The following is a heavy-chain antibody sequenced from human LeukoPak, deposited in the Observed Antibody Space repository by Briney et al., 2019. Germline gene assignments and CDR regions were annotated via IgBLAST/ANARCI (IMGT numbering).Heavy chain of an antibody. D-gene: IGHD3-22*01. Sequence: GGSLRLSCAASGFTFSSYAMSWVRQAPGKGLEWVSAISGSGGSTYYADSVKGRFTISRDNSKNTLYLQMNSLRAQDTAVYYCAKALPATYYYDSSGYYLDYWGQGTLVTVSS. CDR2: ISGSGGST. CDR3: AKALPATYYYDSSGYYLDY. CDR1: GFTFSSYA. J-gene: IGHJ4*02. V-gene: IGHV3-23*01.